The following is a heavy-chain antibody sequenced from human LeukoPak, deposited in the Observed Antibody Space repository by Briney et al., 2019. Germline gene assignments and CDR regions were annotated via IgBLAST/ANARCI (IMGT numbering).Heavy chain of an antibody. CDR3: ARHYPIIYDFWSGYYDY. CDR2: INHSGST. J-gene: IGHJ4*02. CDR1: GGSFSGYY. D-gene: IGHD3-3*01. Sequence: SETLSLTCAVYGGSFSGYYWSWIRQPPGKGLEWIGEINHSGSTNYNPSLKSRVTISVDTSKNQFSLKLSSVTAADTAVYYCARHYPIIYDFWSGYYDYWGQGTLVTVSS. V-gene: IGHV4-34*01.